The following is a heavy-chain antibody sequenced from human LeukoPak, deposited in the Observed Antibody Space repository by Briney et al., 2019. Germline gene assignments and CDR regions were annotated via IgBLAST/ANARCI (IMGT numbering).Heavy chain of an antibody. CDR1: GYTFTSYY. CDR3: VRGGVPRLPYYFDY. CDR2: LNPSIGGT. Sequence: ASVKVSCKTFGYTFTSYYTHWVRQAPGQGPEWMGMLNPSIGGTLYAQKFQDRFIMTRDTSTSTVFMELSSLTSEDTAVYYCVRGGVPRLPYYFDYWGQGTLVTVSS. D-gene: IGHD2-21*01. J-gene: IGHJ4*02. V-gene: IGHV1-46*01.